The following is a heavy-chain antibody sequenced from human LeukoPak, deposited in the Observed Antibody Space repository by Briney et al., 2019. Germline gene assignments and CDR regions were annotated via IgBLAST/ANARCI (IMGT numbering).Heavy chain of an antibody. D-gene: IGHD1-26*01. CDR3: ARDFNAGATLDY. CDR1: GFTFSSYA. Sequence: GGSLRLSCAASGFTFSSYAMHWVRQAPGKGLEWVAVISYDGSNKYYADSVKGRFTISRDNSKNTLYLQMNSLRAEDTAVYYCARDFNAGATLDYWGQGTLVTVSS. V-gene: IGHV3-30-3*01. J-gene: IGHJ4*02. CDR2: ISYDGSNK.